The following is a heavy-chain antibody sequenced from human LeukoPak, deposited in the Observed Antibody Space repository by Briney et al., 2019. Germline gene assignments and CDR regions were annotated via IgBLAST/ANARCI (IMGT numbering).Heavy chain of an antibody. CDR2: IYPSGSA. V-gene: IGHV4-59*07. Sequence: SSDPLSLTCSVSGGSLSNYYWTWLRRPPGRGLEWIGYIYPSGSANSNPSLKSRVQISIDTSENQFSLKLSSVTAADTAVYYCARRSWGSDFDYWGQGALVTVSS. CDR1: GGSLSNYY. J-gene: IGHJ4*02. CDR3: ARRSWGSDFDY. D-gene: IGHD3-16*01.